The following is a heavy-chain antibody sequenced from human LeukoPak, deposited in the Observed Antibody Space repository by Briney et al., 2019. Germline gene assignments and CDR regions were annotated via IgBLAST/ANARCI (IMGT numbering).Heavy chain of an antibody. CDR3: ARDSEGYYFDY. CDR1: GGSISSYY. J-gene: IGHJ4*02. V-gene: IGHV4-59*01. Sequence: PSETLSLTCTVSGGSISSYYWSWIRQPPGKGLERIGYIYYSGSTNYNPSLKSRVTISVDTSKNQFSLKLSSVTAADTAVYYCARDSEGYYFDYWGQGTLVTVSS. CDR2: IYYSGST.